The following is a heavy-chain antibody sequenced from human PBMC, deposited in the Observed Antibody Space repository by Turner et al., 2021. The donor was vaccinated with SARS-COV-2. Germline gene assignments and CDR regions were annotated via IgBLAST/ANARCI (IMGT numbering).Heavy chain of an antibody. CDR2: IDYSGST. Sequence: QLQLQESGPGLVKPTETLSLTCTVSGGSSSSSSYYWGWIRQPPGKGLEWIGSIDYSGSTYYNPSLKSRVTISVDTSKNQFSLKLSSVTAADTAVYYCATSTVAGTELNYYGMDVWGQGTTVTVSS. V-gene: IGHV4-39*01. CDR3: ATSTVAGTELNYYGMDV. D-gene: IGHD6-13*01. CDR1: GGSSSSSSYY. J-gene: IGHJ6*02.